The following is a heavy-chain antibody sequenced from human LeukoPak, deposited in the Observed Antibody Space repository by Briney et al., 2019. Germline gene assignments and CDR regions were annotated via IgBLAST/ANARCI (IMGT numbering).Heavy chain of an antibody. J-gene: IGHJ5*02. D-gene: IGHD2-15*01. CDR1: GYTFTGNY. CDR3: ARVGCTGGSCYGWFDP. Sequence: GASVKVSCKASGYTFTGNYIHWVRQAPGQGLDWMAWINPNSGGTNYAPKFQGRVTMTRDTSIRTAYMELSRLRSDDTAVYYCARVGCTGGSCYGWFDPWGQGTLVTASS. V-gene: IGHV1-2*02. CDR2: INPNSGGT.